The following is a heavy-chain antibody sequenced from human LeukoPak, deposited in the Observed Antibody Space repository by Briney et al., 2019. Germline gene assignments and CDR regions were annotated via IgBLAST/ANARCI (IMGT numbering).Heavy chain of an antibody. D-gene: IGHD3-22*01. CDR2: ISGSGGST. V-gene: IGHV3-23*01. CDR1: GFTFSGYG. Sequence: QTGGSLRLSCAASGFTFSGYGMSWVRQSPGKGLEWVSVISGSGGSTNYADSVKGRFTISRDNSKNTLYLQMSSLGAEDTAVYYCARDQLSSGQLWPYYDSSGSYYFDYWGQGTLVTVSS. CDR3: ARDQLSSGQLWPYYDSSGSYYFDY. J-gene: IGHJ4*02.